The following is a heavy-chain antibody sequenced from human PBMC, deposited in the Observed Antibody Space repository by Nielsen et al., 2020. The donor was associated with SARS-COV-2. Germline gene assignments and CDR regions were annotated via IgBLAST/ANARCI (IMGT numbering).Heavy chain of an antibody. CDR1: GYTFTDYY. V-gene: IGHV1-2*06. CDR3: ARALATIFGLVMSYGMDV. CDR2: INPYSGGT. Sequence: ASVKVSCKASGYTFTDYYIHWVRQAPGQGLEWMGRINPYSGGTNYAQKFQGTVTMTRDASISTVYMELTSDDTAVYYCARALATIFGLVMSYGMDVWGHGTTVAVSS. J-gene: IGHJ6*02. D-gene: IGHD3/OR15-3a*01.